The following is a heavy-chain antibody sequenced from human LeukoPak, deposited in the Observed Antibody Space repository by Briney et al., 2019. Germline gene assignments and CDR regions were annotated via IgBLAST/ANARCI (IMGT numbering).Heavy chain of an antibody. CDR1: GFNFNVYW. J-gene: IGHJ6*02. V-gene: IGHV3-74*01. CDR3: ARGVRNGMDV. CDR2: INGDGTTT. Sequence: GGSLRLSCAASGFNFNVYWMHWVRQTPGEGLMWVSFINGDGTTTSNVGSVKGRFTISRDNAKNTLYLQMNSRSAEDTAVYYCARGVRNGMDVWGQGTTVT.